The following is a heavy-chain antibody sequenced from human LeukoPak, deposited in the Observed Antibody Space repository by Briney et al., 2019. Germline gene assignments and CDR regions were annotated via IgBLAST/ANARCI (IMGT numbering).Heavy chain of an antibody. Sequence: PSETLSLTCTVSGGSISSSSYYWGWIRQPPGKGLEWIGSIYYSGSTYYNPSLKSRVTISVDTSKNQFSLKLSSVTAADTAVYYCARGVDGDTAMVYYYYYYMDVWGKGTTVTVSS. CDR2: IYYSGST. V-gene: IGHV4-39*07. D-gene: IGHD5-18*01. J-gene: IGHJ6*03. CDR1: GGSISSSSYY. CDR3: ARGVDGDTAMVYYYYYYMDV.